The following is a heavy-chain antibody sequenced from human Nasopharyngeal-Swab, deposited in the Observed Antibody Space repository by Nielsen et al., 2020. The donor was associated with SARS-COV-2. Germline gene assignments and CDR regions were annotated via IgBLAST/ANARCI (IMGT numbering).Heavy chain of an antibody. J-gene: IGHJ6*02. V-gene: IGHV4-39*07. CDR2: IYYSGST. Sequence: SETLSLTCTVSGGSISSSSYYWGWIRQPPGKGLEWIGIIYYSGSTYYNPSLKSRVTISVDTSKNQFSLKLSSVTAADTAVYYCARGGRYFDWFQPPLGYYGMDVWGQGTTVTVSS. CDR3: ARGGRYFDWFQPPLGYYGMDV. D-gene: IGHD3-9*01. CDR1: GGSISSSSYY.